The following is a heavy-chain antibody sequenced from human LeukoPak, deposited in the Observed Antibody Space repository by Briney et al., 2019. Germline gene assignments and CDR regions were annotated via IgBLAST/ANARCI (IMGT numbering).Heavy chain of an antibody. Sequence: GASVKVSCKASGYTFTGYYMHWVRQAPGQELEWMGWIYPNNGGTNYAQNFQGRVTMTRDTSMSTAYMELRSLRSDDTAVYYCAREGPRHFGESEADYWGQGTLVTVSS. CDR2: IYPNNGGT. CDR1: GYTFTGYY. J-gene: IGHJ4*02. V-gene: IGHV1-2*02. CDR3: AREGPRHFGESEADY. D-gene: IGHD3-10*01.